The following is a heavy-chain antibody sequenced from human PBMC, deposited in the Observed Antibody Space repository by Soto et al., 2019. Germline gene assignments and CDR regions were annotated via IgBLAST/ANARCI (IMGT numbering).Heavy chain of an antibody. D-gene: IGHD5-12*01. J-gene: IGHJ3*02. CDR1: GFTISSYS. V-gene: IGHV3-21*01. CDR3: ARDQGSGYPGDGAFDI. Sequence: EVQLEESGGGLVKPGGSLRLFCPASGFTISSYSMNWVRQAPGKGLEWVSSISSSSSYIYYADSVKGRFTISRDNAKNSLYLQMNSLRAEDTAMYYCARDQGSGYPGDGAFDIWGQGTMVTVSS. CDR2: ISSSSSYI.